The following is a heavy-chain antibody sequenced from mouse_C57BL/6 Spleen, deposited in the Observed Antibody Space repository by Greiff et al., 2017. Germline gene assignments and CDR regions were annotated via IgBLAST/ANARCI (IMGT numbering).Heavy chain of an antibody. J-gene: IGHJ3*01. Sequence: QVQLQQPGTELVKPGASVKLSCTASGYTFTSYWMHWVKQRPGQGLEWIGNINPSNGGTNYNEKFKSKATLTVDQSSSTAYMQLSSLTSEDAAVYYCARKDYCNYDADWGPGTTVTVSA. V-gene: IGHV1-53*01. CDR2: INPSNGGT. D-gene: IGHD2-1*01. CDR3: ARKDYCNYDAD. CDR1: GYTFTSYW.